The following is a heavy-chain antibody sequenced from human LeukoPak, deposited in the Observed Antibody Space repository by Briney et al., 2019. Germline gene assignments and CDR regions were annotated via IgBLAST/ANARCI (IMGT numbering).Heavy chain of an antibody. V-gene: IGHV5-51*01. CDR2: IYPGDSDT. J-gene: IGHJ3*02. CDR3: ARVPVDTAMVNAFDI. D-gene: IGHD5-18*01. Sequence: GEPLKISCKGSGYSFTSYWIGWVRQMPGKSLEWMGIIYPGDSDTRYCPSFQGQVTISEDNSLSTAYQQSSRLKASGTAMYFFARVPVDTAMVNAFDIWGQRTMVTVSS. CDR1: GYSFTSYW.